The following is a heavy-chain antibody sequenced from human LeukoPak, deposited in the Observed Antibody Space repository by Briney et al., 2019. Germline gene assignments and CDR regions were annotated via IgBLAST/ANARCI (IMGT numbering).Heavy chain of an antibody. CDR3: ARRIDTAMVIGAGTGTGYYFDY. J-gene: IGHJ4*02. CDR1: GGSFSGYY. CDR2: INHSGST. Sequence: SETLSLTCAVYGGSFSGYYWSWIRQPPGKGLEWIGEINHSGSTNYNPSLKSRVTISVDTSKNQFSLKLSSVTAADTAVYYCARRIDTAMVIGAGTGTGYYFDYWGQGTLVTVSS. D-gene: IGHD5-18*01. V-gene: IGHV4-34*01.